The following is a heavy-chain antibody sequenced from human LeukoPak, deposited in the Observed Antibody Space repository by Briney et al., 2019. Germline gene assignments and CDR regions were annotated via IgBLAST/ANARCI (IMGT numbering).Heavy chain of an antibody. V-gene: IGHV4-39*07. CDR1: GGSISSSSYY. J-gene: IGHJ3*02. CDR2: IYYSGST. Sequence: SETLSLTCTVSGGSISSSSYYWGWIRQPPGKGLEWIGSIYYSGSTYYNPSLKSRVTISVDTSKNQFSLKLSSVTAADTAVYYCGRVGAGSSSPSVRDAFDIWGQGTMVTVSS. D-gene: IGHD6-6*01. CDR3: GRVGAGSSSPSVRDAFDI.